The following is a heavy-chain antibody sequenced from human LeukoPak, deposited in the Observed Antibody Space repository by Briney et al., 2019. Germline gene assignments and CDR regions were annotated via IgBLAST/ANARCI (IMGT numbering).Heavy chain of an antibody. CDR2: ISGSGGST. Sequence: GGSLRLSCAASGFTFSSYAMSWVRQAPGKGLEWVSAISGSGGSTYYADSVKGRFTISRDNSKNTLYLQMNSLRAEDTAVYYCAPVLRYFGWPIPWGQGTLVTVSS. CDR3: APVLRYFGWPIP. J-gene: IGHJ5*02. V-gene: IGHV3-23*01. CDR1: GFTFSSYA. D-gene: IGHD3-9*01.